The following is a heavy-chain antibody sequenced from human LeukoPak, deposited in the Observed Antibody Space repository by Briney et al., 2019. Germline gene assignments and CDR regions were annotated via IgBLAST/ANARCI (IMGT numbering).Heavy chain of an antibody. CDR2: IKSKTDGGTT. D-gene: IGHD6-13*01. Sequence: PGGSLRLSCAASGFTFSSYAMSWVRQAPGKGLEWVGRIKSKTDGGTTDYAAPVKGRFTISRDDSKNTLYLQMNSLKTEDTAVYYCTTDFSIAAAGTNYWGQGTLVTVSS. CDR3: TTDFSIAAAGTNY. V-gene: IGHV3-15*01. J-gene: IGHJ4*02. CDR1: GFTFSSYA.